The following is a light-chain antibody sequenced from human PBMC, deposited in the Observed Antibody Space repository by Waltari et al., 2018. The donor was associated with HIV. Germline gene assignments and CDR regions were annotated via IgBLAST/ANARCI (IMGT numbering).Light chain of an antibody. Sequence: DTQMTQSPSSLSASVGDKITITCRASRNISTYLNWFQQKSGQAPKLLIYTVSNLRSGVPSRFSGSGSGTEFTLTVSCLKPEDFATYVCQQSDNVPLTFGGGTRVE. J-gene: IGKJ4*01. CDR3: QQSDNVPLT. CDR2: TVS. CDR1: RNISTY. V-gene: IGKV1-39*01.